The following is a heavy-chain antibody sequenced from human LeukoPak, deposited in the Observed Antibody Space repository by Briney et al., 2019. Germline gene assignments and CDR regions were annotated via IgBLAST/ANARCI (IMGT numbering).Heavy chain of an antibody. J-gene: IGHJ3*02. CDR1: GDSISNHIYY. CDR3: ARLRALSGHRGAFDI. Sequence: SETLSLTCAVSGDSISNHIYYWDWLRQTPGKELEWIGAVYYTGNAYYNPSLKSRVTISVDTSDNRFSLHLSSVNAADTAIYYCARLRALSGHRGAFDIWGQGTLVTVSS. CDR2: VYYTGNA. D-gene: IGHD5/OR15-5a*01. V-gene: IGHV4-39*01.